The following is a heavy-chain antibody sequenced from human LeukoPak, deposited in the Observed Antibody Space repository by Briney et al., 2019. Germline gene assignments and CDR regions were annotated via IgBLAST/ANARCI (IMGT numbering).Heavy chain of an antibody. D-gene: IGHD1-26*01. CDR2: ISGSGGST. Sequence: GGSLRLSCAASGFTFSSYAMSWVRQAPGKGLEWVSAISGSGGSTYYADSVKGRFTISRDNSKNTLYLQMNSLRAEDTAVYYCAKDRNSGSRKYYFDYWGQGTLVTVSS. CDR3: AKDRNSGSRKYYFDY. V-gene: IGHV3-23*01. J-gene: IGHJ4*02. CDR1: GFTFSSYA.